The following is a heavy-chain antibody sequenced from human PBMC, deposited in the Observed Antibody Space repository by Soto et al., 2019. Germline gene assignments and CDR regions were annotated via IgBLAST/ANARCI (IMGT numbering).Heavy chain of an antibody. CDR2: ISYDGSNK. J-gene: IGHJ6*02. CDR3: AKASSMVRGVIGLDYYYYGMDV. D-gene: IGHD3-10*01. V-gene: IGHV3-30*18. Sequence: GSLRLSCAASGFTFSSYGVHWVRQAPGKGLEWVAVISYDGSNKYYADSVKGRFTISRDNSKNTLYLQMNSLRAEDTAVYYCAKASSMVRGVIGLDYYYYGMDVWGQGTTVTVSS. CDR1: GFTFSSYG.